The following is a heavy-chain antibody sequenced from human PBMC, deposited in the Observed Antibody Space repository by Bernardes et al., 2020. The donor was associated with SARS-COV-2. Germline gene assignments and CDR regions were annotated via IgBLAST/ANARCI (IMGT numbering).Heavy chain of an antibody. CDR2: ISYSGGNT. J-gene: IGHJ3*02. CDR3: AKDRSGWPSSFDI. Sequence: GGSLRLSCAASGFTFSSYAMSWVRQAPGKGLEWFSAISYSGGNTNYADSVKGRFTISRDNSKNTLYLQMNSLRAEDTAVYYCAKDRSGWPSSFDIWGQGTLVTVSS. V-gene: IGHV3-23*01. D-gene: IGHD6-19*01. CDR1: GFTFSSYA.